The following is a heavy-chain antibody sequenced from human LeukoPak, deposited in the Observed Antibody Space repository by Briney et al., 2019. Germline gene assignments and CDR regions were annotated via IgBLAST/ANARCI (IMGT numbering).Heavy chain of an antibody. CDR1: GGSFSGYY. J-gene: IGHJ3*02. CDR3: ARRSPTDAFDI. CDR2: INHSGST. V-gene: IGHV4-34*01. Sequence: SETPSLTCAVYGGSFSGYYWSWIRQPPGKGLEWIGEINHSGSTNYNPSLKSRVTISVDTSKNQFSLKLSSVTAADTAVYYCARRSPTDAFDIWGQGTMVTVSS.